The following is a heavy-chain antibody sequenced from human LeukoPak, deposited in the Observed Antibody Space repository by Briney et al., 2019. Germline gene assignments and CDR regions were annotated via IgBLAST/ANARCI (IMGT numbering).Heavy chain of an antibody. CDR3: AKSWGNYGGEYYFDY. Sequence: GGSLRLSCAASGFTFSSYAMSWVRRAPGKGLEWVSAISGSGGSTYYADSVKGRFTISRDNSKNTLYLQMNSLRAEDTAVYYCAKSWGNYGGEYYFDYWGQGTLVTVSP. CDR2: ISGSGGST. V-gene: IGHV3-23*01. J-gene: IGHJ4*02. D-gene: IGHD4-23*01. CDR1: GFTFSSYA.